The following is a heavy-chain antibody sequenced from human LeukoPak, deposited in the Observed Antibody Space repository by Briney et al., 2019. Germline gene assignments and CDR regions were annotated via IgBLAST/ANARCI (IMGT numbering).Heavy chain of an antibody. Sequence: SETLSLTCAVYGGSFSGYYWSWIRQPPGKGLEWIGEINHSGSTNYNPSLKSRVTISVDTSKNQFSLKLSSVTAADTAVYYCATSRRGSGSPHYYYYGMDVWGQGTTVTVSS. D-gene: IGHD3-10*01. CDR3: ATSRRGSGSPHYYYYGMDV. J-gene: IGHJ6*02. V-gene: IGHV4-34*01. CDR2: INHSGST. CDR1: GGSFSGYY.